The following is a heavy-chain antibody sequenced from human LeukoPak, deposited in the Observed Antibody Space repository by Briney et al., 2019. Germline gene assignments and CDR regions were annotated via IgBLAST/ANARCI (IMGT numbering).Heavy chain of an antibody. CDR3: ARAPLRADIVVVPAATPYYYYYGMDV. CDR1: GGTFSSYA. CDR2: IIPIFGTG. D-gene: IGHD2-2*01. V-gene: IGHV1-69*01. J-gene: IGHJ6*04. Sequence: SVKVSCKASGGTFSSYAISWVRQAPGQGLEWMGGIIPIFGTGNYAQKFQGRVTITADESTSTAYMELSSLRSEDTAVYYCARAPLRADIVVVPAATPYYYYYGMDVWGKGTTVTVSS.